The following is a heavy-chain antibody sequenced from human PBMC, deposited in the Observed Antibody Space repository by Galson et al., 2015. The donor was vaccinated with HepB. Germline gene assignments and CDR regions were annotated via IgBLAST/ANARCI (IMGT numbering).Heavy chain of an antibody. V-gene: IGHV6-1*01. J-gene: IGHJ6*03. Sequence: CAISGDSVSSNSAAWNWIRQSPSRGLEWLGRTYYRSKWYNDYAVSVKSRITINPDTSRNQFSLQLNSVTPEDTAVYYCARAYGEYCGGDCLYYYMDVWGKGTTVTVSS. CDR1: GDSVSSNSAA. CDR3: ARAYGEYCGGDCLYYYMDV. D-gene: IGHD2-21*01. CDR2: TYYRSKWYN.